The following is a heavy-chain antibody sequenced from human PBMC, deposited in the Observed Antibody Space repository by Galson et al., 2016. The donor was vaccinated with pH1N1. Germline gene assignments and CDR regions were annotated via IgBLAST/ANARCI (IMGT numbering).Heavy chain of an antibody. D-gene: IGHD4-17*01. Sequence: PALVKPTQTLTLTCSFSGFSLSPNRVGVGWIRQPPGKALERLALIYWDDDKRYSPSLKSRLTITKDTSKNQVVLTMTNMDPVDTATYYCAHSLYGDYVGWFDPWGQGTLVTVSS. CDR1: GFSLSPNRVG. V-gene: IGHV2-5*02. CDR3: AHSLYGDYVGWFDP. J-gene: IGHJ5*02. CDR2: IYWDDDK.